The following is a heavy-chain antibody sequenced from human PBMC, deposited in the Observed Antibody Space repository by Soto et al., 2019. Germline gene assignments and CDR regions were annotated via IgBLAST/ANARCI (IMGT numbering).Heavy chain of an antibody. V-gene: IGHV3-15*07. CDR1: GFTFSNAW. D-gene: IGHD6-13*01. CDR2: IKSKTDGGTT. J-gene: IGHJ4*02. Sequence: GGSLRLSCAASGFTFSNAWMNWVRQAPGKGLEWVGRIKSKTDGGTTDYAAPVKGRFTISRDDSKNTLYLQMNSLKTEDTAVYYCTTELEDYSSSWYGDYWGQGTLVTVSS. CDR3: TTELEDYSSSWYGDY.